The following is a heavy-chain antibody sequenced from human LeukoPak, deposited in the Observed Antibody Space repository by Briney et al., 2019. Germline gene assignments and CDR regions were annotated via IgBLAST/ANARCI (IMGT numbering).Heavy chain of an antibody. CDR3: ARDLTLQTAPAIVYYFDY. CDR1: GYTFTGYY. D-gene: IGHD6-25*01. V-gene: IGHV1-2*02. J-gene: IGHJ4*02. Sequence: ASVKASCKASGYTFTGYYMHWVRRAPGQGLEWMGWINPNSGDRNYAQKFQGRVTMTRDTSISTAYMELSGLRSDDTAVCYCARDLTLQTAPAIVYYFDYWGQGTLVAVSS. CDR2: INPNSGDR.